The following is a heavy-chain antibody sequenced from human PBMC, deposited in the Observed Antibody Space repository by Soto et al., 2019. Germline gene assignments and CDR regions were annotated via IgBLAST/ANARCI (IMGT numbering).Heavy chain of an antibody. V-gene: IGHV3-7*01. CDR3: AGSLYGSDVNWFDP. CDR1: GFTFSSYW. CDR2: IKQDGSEK. Sequence: GGSLRLSCAASGFTFSSYWMSWVRQAPGKGLEWVANIKQDGSEKYYVDSVKGRFTISRDNAKNSLYLQMNSLRAEDTAVYYCAGSLYGSDVNWFDPWGQGTLVTVSS. D-gene: IGHD3-10*01. J-gene: IGHJ5*02.